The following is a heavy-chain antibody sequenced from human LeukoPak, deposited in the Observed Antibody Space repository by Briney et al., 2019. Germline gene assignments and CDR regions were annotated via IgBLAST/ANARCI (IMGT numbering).Heavy chain of an antibody. Sequence: SETLSLTCTVSGGSISTNTFYWGWIRQPPGKGLEWIGSIYYSGSAYYNPSLKSRVTISVDTSKNQFSLKLSSVTAADTAVYYCARGPSSWDPHDAFDIWGQGTMVTVSS. CDR3: ARGPSSWDPHDAFDI. CDR1: GGSISTNTFY. V-gene: IGHV4-39*07. CDR2: IYYSGSA. D-gene: IGHD6-13*01. J-gene: IGHJ3*02.